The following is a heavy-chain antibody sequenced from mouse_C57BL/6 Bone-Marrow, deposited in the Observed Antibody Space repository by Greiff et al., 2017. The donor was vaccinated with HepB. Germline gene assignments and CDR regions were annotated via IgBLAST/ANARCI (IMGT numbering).Heavy chain of an antibody. D-gene: IGHD1-1*01. J-gene: IGHJ4*01. V-gene: IGHV1-64*01. Sequence: QVHVKQPGAELVKPGASVKLSCKASGYTFTSYWMHWVKQRPGQGLEWIGMIHPNSGSTNYNEKFKSKATLTVDKSSSTAYMQLRSLTSEDSAVYYCARITTDAMDYWGQGTSVTVSS. CDR3: ARITTDAMDY. CDR2: IHPNSGST. CDR1: GYTFTSYW.